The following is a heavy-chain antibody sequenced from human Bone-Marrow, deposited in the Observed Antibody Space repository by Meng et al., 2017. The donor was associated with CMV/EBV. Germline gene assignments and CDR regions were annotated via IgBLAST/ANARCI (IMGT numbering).Heavy chain of an antibody. Sequence: GESLKISCAASGFTVSSNYMSWVRQAPGKGLEWVSVIYSGGSTYYADSVKGRFTISRDNSKNTLYLQMNSLRAEDTAVYYCARDLRTTVVTPITYYYYYGMDVWGQGTTVTVSS. D-gene: IGHD4-23*01. V-gene: IGHV3-66*02. CDR2: IYSGGST. CDR1: GFTVSSNY. CDR3: ARDLRTTVVTPITYYYYYGMDV. J-gene: IGHJ6*02.